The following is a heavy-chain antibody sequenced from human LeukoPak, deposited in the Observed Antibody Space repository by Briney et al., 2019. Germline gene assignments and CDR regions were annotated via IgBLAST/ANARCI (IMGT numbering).Heavy chain of an antibody. D-gene: IGHD3-22*01. CDR2: ISSSGGTT. J-gene: IGHJ2*01. V-gene: IGHV3-23*01. CDR3: VRKASYYDSSEDGYFDL. CDR1: GFTFSSYA. Sequence: GSLRLSCAASGFTFSSYAMTWVRQAPGKGLEWVSGISSSGGTTYHADSVKGRVTISIDNSKTRLYMQMKSPRAEDTAVYYCVRKASYYDSSEDGYFDLWGRGTLVTVSS.